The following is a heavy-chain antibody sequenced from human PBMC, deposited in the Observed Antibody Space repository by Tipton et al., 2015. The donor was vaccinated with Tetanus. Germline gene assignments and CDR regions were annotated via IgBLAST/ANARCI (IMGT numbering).Heavy chain of an antibody. D-gene: IGHD2-15*01. Sequence: SLRLSCAASGFTFSSYVMSWVRQAPGKGLEWVSAISGSGASTYYADSVKGRFTISRDNSKNTLYLQMNSLRAEDTAVYYCARVPGAGVGYCSGGNCHYFDYWGQGTLVTVSS. J-gene: IGHJ4*02. CDR1: GFTFSSYV. CDR2: ISGSGAST. CDR3: ARVPGAGVGYCSGGNCHYFDY. V-gene: IGHV3-23*01.